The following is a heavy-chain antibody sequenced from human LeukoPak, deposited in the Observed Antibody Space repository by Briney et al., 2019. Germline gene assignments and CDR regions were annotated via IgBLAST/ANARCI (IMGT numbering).Heavy chain of an antibody. CDR3: ARMGVSYYYDSSTYFPTAFDV. CDR2: IFHSGGI. D-gene: IGHD3-22*01. CDR1: GYSISSGYY. Sequence: SETLSLTCDVSGYSISSGYYWGWIRQSPGEGLEWIATIFHSGGIYYNPSLKSRVTLSVDTSKNQFTLKLDSVTAADTAMYYCARMGVSYYYDSSTYFPTAFDVWGQGTMVSVSS. V-gene: IGHV4-38-2*01. J-gene: IGHJ3*01.